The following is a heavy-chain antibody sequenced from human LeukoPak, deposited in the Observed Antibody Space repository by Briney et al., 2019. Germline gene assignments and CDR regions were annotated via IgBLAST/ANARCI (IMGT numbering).Heavy chain of an antibody. J-gene: IGHJ6*03. V-gene: IGHV4-61*01. CDR3: ARGYYDFWSGYTYYYYYMDV. CDR2: IYYSGST. CDR1: GGSISSSSYY. D-gene: IGHD3-3*01. Sequence: PSETLSLTCTVSGGSISSSSYYWSWIRQPPGKGLEWIGYIYYSGSTNYNPSLKSRVTISVDTSKNQFSLKLSSVTAADTAVYYCARGYYDFWSGYTYYYYYMDVWGKGTTVTVSS.